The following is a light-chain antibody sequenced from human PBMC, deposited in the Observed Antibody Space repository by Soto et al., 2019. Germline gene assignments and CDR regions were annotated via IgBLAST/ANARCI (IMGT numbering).Light chain of an antibody. CDR2: WAS. Sequence: VVTQSPDSLAASLGERATINCKSSQSVLYSSNNKNYLAWYQHKAGQPPKLLIYWASTREYGVPDRFSGSGSGTDFTLTINNLQAEDVAVYFCQQYYSLPLTFGGGTKVEIK. J-gene: IGKJ4*01. V-gene: IGKV4-1*01. CDR3: QQYYSLPLT. CDR1: QSVLYSSNNKNY.